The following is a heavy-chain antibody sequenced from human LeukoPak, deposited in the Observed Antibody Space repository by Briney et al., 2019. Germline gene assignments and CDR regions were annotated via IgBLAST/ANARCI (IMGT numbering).Heavy chain of an antibody. CDR2: IISSSSYI. D-gene: IGHD3-10*01. CDR3: AREDYYGSGSYYSPSNYGMDV. Sequence: GGSLRLSCAASGFTFSSYSMNWVRQAPGKGLEWVSSIISSSSYIYYPDSVKGRFTISRDNAKNSLYLQMNSMRAEDTAVYYCAREDYYGSGSYYSPSNYGMDVWGQGTTVTVSS. CDR1: GFTFSSYS. J-gene: IGHJ6*02. V-gene: IGHV3-21*01.